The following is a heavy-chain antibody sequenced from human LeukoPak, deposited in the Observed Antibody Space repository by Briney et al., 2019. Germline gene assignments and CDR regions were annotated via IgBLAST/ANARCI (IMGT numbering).Heavy chain of an antibody. Sequence: PGGSLRLSCTASGFIFSNYYMGWVRQAPGKGLEWVANIIEDGSKKYYVDSVEGRFTISRDNAKNSVYLQMNSLRAEDTGLYYCARRRYGTGVDVWGQGTTVTVSS. CDR2: IIEDGSKK. CDR3: ARRRYGTGVDV. CDR1: GFIFSNYY. D-gene: IGHD3-10*01. V-gene: IGHV3-7*01. J-gene: IGHJ6*02.